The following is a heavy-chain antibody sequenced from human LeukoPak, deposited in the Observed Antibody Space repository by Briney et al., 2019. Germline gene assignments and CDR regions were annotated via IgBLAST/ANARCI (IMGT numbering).Heavy chain of an antibody. CDR3: AREYVGYCSGGSCYPTAMDV. J-gene: IGHJ6*02. CDR1: GFTFSSYW. D-gene: IGHD2-15*01. CDR2: INSDGSST. Sequence: GGSLRLSCAASGFTFSSYWMHWVRQAPGKGLVRVSRINSDGSSTSYADSVKGQFTISRDNAKNTLYLQMNSLRAEDTAVYYCAREYVGYCSGGSCYPTAMDVWGQGTTVTVSS. V-gene: IGHV3-74*01.